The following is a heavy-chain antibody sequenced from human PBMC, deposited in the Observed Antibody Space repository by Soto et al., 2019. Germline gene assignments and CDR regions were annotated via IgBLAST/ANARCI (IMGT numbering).Heavy chain of an antibody. Sequence: QVQLQESGPGLVKPSETLSLTCTVAGGSISRYYWSWIRQPPGKGLEWIGYIYYSGSTNYNPSLNSPVTISVDTSKNQCSLKLSSVTAADTDVYYCARDQGALRYGMDVWGQGTTVTVSS. V-gene: IGHV4-59*01. CDR2: IYYSGST. D-gene: IGHD1-26*01. J-gene: IGHJ6*02. CDR3: ARDQGALRYGMDV. CDR1: GGSISRYY.